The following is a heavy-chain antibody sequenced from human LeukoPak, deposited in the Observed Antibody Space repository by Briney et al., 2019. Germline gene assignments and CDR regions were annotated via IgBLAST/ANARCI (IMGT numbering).Heavy chain of an antibody. CDR1: GFTVSSNY. J-gene: IGHJ4*02. V-gene: IGHV3-53*01. CDR3: ARVPFGAAADWGDYYFDY. CDR2: IYSGGST. Sequence: GGSLRLSCAASGFTVSSNYMSWVRQAPGKGLEWVSGIYSGGSTYYADSVKGRFTISRDNSKNTLYLQMNSLRAEDTAVYYCARVPFGAAADWGDYYFDYWGQGTLVTVSS. D-gene: IGHD6-13*01.